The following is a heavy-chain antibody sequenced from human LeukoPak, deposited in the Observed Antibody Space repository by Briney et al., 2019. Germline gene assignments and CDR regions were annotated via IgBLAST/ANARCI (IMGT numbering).Heavy chain of an antibody. CDR2: ISWNGGSI. J-gene: IGHJ5*02. V-gene: IGHV3-9*01. Sequence: GRSLRLSCAASGFTFDDYAMHWVRQAPGKGLEWVSGISWNGGSIGYVDSVKGRFTISRDNAKNSLYLQMNSLRAEDTALYYCAKDIPQYSSSWYESGFDPWGQGTLVTVSS. D-gene: IGHD6-13*01. CDR3: AKDIPQYSSSWYESGFDP. CDR1: GFTFDDYA.